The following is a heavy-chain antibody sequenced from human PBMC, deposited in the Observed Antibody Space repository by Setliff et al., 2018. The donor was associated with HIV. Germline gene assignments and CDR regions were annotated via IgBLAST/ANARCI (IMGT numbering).Heavy chain of an antibody. CDR2: IYTSGGT. D-gene: IGHD3-22*01. CDR1: GDSISNYY. Sequence: SETLSLTCTVSGDSISNYYWTWIRQPAGKGLEWIGRIYTSGGTSYNPSLNGRVTMSLHTSKNQFSLKLNSVTAADTAVYFCARGQRPDYSDSSLYYFLLNYWGQGTLVTVSS. J-gene: IGHJ4*02. CDR3: ARGQRPDYSDSSLYYFLLNY. V-gene: IGHV4-4*07.